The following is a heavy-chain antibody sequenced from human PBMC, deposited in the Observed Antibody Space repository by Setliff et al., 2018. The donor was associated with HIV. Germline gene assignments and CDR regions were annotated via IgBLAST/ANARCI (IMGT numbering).Heavy chain of an antibody. CDR2: IYHSGST. CDR3: ARDKSYFDY. Sequence: NPSETLSLTCAVSGYSISSGYYWGWIRQPPGKGLEWIGSIYHSGSTYYNPSLKSRVTISVDTSKNQFSLKLSSVTAADTAVYYCARDKSYFDYWGQGTQVTVSS. CDR1: GYSISSGYY. V-gene: IGHV4-38-2*02. J-gene: IGHJ4*02.